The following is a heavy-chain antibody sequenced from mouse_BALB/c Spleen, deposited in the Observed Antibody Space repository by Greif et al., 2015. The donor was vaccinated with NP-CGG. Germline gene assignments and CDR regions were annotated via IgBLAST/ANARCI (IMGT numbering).Heavy chain of an antibody. D-gene: IGHD2-1*01. CDR3: ARSLPGAMDY. J-gene: IGHJ4*01. Sequence: VQLQQSGAELMKPGASVKISCKATGYTFSSYWIGWLKQRPGHGLEWIGEILPGSGGTNYNEKFKGKATFTADTSSNTAGMQLSSLTSEDSAVYYCARSLPGAMDYWGQGTSVTVSS. CDR1: GYTFSSYW. V-gene: IGHV1-9*01. CDR2: ILPGSGGT.